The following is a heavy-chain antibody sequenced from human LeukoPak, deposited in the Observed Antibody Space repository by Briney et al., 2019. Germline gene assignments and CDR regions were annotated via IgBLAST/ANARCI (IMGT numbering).Heavy chain of an antibody. CDR2: MNPNSGNT. CDR3: ARDSIVGGSYFDY. J-gene: IGHJ4*02. CDR1: GGTFSSYA. V-gene: IGHV1-8*02. D-gene: IGHD3-10*01. Sequence: GASVKVSCKASGGTFSSYAINWVRQATGQGLEWMGWMNPNSGNTGYAQKFQGRVTMTRNTSISTAYMELSSLRSEDTAVYYCARDSIVGGSYFDYWGQGTLVTVSS.